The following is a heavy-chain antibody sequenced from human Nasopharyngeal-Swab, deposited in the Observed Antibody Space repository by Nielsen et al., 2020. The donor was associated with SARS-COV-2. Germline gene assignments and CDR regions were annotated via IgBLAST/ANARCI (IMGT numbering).Heavy chain of an antibody. CDR1: GYTFTSYY. V-gene: IGHV1-46*01. J-gene: IGHJ4*02. D-gene: IGHD5-12*01. CDR3: ARPRYGGYEISPPNY. CDR2: INPSGGST. Sequence: ASVKVSCKASGYTFTSYYMHWVRQAPGQGLEWMGIINPSGGSTSYAQKFRGRVTMTRDTSTSTVYMELSSLRSEDTAVYYCARPRYGGYEISPPNYWGQGTLVTVSS.